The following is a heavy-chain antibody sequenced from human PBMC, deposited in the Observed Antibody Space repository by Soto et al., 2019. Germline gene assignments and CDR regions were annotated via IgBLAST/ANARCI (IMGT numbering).Heavy chain of an antibody. D-gene: IGHD1-26*01. CDR1: GFTVSSNY. CDR3: ARGSGSYSFDH. V-gene: IGHV3-66*01. J-gene: IGHJ4*02. CDR2: IYSGGST. Sequence: EVQLVESGGGLVQPGGSLRLSCAASGFTVSSNYMSWVRQAPGKGLEWVSIIYSGGSTNYADSVKGRLTISRDTSKNTIYLQMNSLRAEDTAVYYCARGSGSYSFDHWGQGTLVTVSS.